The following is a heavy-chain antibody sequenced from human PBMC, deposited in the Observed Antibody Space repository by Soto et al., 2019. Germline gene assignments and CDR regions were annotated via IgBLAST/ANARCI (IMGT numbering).Heavy chain of an antibody. J-gene: IGHJ6*02. V-gene: IGHV1-18*01. CDR1: GYTFTSYG. CDR3: ATRSGSYYKGWNYSYYYGMDV. Sequence: QVQLVQSGAEVKKPGASVKVSCKASGYTFTSYGISWVRQAPGQGLEWMGWISAYNGNTNYAPKLQGRVTMTTDTSTSTAYMELRSLRSDDTAVYYCATRSGSYYKGWNYSYYYGMDVWGQGTTVTVSS. D-gene: IGHD3-10*01. CDR2: ISAYNGNT.